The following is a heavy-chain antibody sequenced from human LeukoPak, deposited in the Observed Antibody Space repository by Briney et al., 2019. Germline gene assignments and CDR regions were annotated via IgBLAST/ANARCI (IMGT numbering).Heavy chain of an antibody. D-gene: IGHD3-16*02. V-gene: IGHV3-21*01. CDR1: GFTFSSYS. J-gene: IGHJ4*02. CDR3: AKEPSYIWGSYRYTDYFDY. CDR2: ISSSSSYI. Sequence: GGSLRLSCAASGFTFSSYSMNWVRQAPGKGLEWVSSISSSSSYIYYADSVKGRFTISRDNAKNSLYLQMSSLRAEDTAVYYCAKEPSYIWGSYRYTDYFDYWGQGTLVTVSS.